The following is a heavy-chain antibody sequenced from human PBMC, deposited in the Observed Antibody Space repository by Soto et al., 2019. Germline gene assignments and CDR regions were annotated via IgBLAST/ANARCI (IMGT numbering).Heavy chain of an antibody. Sequence: EVQLVESGGGLVQPGGSLRLSCAASGFTFSLYSMSWVRQAPGKGLEWVSYISRSSTGIHYADSVKGRFTISRDDATNLMHLQMNSLRDGDTAVYYCGWAVTWGLDVWGQGTTVSISS. V-gene: IGHV3-48*02. D-gene: IGHD1-26*01. CDR2: ISRSSTGI. CDR1: GFTFSLYS. CDR3: GWAVTWGLDV. J-gene: IGHJ6*02.